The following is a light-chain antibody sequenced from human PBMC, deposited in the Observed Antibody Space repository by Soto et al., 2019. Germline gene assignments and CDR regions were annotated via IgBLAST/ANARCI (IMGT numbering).Light chain of an antibody. CDR1: QAISNY. Sequence: DIQMTQSPSSLSASVGDRVTITCQASQAISNYLNWYQQIPWQAPKLLIYGASNLETWVPSRFSGCASGTDFSFTISSLQTEDIATYYCQQYDNLPFTFGPGTKVDIK. V-gene: IGKV1-33*01. CDR3: QQYDNLPFT. CDR2: GAS. J-gene: IGKJ3*01.